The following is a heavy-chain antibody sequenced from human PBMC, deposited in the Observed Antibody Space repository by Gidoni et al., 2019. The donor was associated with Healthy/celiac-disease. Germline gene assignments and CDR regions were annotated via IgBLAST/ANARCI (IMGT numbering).Heavy chain of an antibody. J-gene: IGHJ6*02. D-gene: IGHD2-15*01. V-gene: IGHV4-59*07. Sequence: QVQLQESGPGLVKPSDTLSLTCTVSGGSISSYYWSWIRQPPGKGLEWIGYIYYSGSTNYNPSLKSRVTISGDTSKNQFSLKLSSVTAADTAVYYCARFASSNYYYGMDVWGQGTTVTVSS. CDR2: IYYSGST. CDR3: ARFASSNYYYGMDV. CDR1: GGSISSYY.